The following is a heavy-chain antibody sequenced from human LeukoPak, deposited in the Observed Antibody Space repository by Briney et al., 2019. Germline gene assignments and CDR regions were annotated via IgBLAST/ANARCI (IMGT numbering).Heavy chain of an antibody. V-gene: IGHV3-53*01. CDR1: GFTFSSYA. D-gene: IGHD1/OR15-1a*01. J-gene: IGHJ6*02. CDR3: ARENNLGDYSRPPGYYYYGMDV. CDR2: IYSGGST. Sequence: GASLRLSCAASGFTFSSYAMSWVRQAPGKGLEWVSVIYSGGSTYYADSVKGRFTISRDNSKNTLYLQMNSLRAEDTAVYYCARENNLGDYSRPPGYYYYGMDVWGQGTTVTVSS.